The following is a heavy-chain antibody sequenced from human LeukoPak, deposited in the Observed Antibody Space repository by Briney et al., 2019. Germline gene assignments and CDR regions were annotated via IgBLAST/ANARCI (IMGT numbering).Heavy chain of an antibody. CDR3: TTGDYYYGSGSYDQPGLSLYYYYGMDV. D-gene: IGHD3-10*01. Sequence: GGSLRLSCAASGFTFSSYERNWVRQAPGKGLEWVSYISSSGSTIYYADSVKGRFTISRDNAKNSLYLQMNSLKTEDTAVYYCTTGDYYYGSGSYDQPGLSLYYYYGMDVWGKGTTVTVSS. CDR1: GFTFSSYE. V-gene: IGHV3-48*03. J-gene: IGHJ6*04. CDR2: ISSSGSTI.